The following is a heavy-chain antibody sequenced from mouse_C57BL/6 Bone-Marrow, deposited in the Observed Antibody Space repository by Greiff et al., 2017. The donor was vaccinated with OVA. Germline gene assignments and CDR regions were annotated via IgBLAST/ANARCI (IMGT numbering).Heavy chain of an antibody. Sequence: QVQLQQSGAELMKPGASVKLSCKATGYTFTGYWIEWVKQRPGHGLEWFGEILPGSGSTNYNEKFKGKATFTADTSSNTAYMQLSSLTTEDSAIYYCARYYGSSYVLYWYFDVWGTGTTVTVSS. CDR3: ARYYGSSYVLYWYFDV. V-gene: IGHV1-9*01. J-gene: IGHJ1*03. D-gene: IGHD1-1*01. CDR2: ILPGSGST. CDR1: GYTFTGYW.